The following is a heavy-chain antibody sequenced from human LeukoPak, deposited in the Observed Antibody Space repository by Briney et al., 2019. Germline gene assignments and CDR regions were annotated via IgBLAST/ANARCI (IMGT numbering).Heavy chain of an antibody. Sequence: SETLSLTCAVYGGSFSGYYWSWIRQPPGMGLEWIGEINHSGSTNYNPPLKSRVTISVDTSKNQFSLKLSSVTAADTAVYYCAREGFIAARTIDYWGQGTLVTVSS. J-gene: IGHJ4*02. CDR2: INHSGST. V-gene: IGHV4-34*01. D-gene: IGHD6-6*01. CDR1: GGSFSGYY. CDR3: AREGFIAARTIDY.